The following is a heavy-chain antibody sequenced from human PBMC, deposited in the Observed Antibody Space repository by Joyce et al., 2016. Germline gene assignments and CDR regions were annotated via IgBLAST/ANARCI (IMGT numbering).Heavy chain of an antibody. V-gene: IGHV3-49*04. CDR1: GITFGDFA. D-gene: IGHD3-22*01. Sequence: EVHLVDSGGGLVQPGRSLRLSCTVSGITFGDFALGWVRQAPGKGLEWVGVISTKAYGGTTEYAASVKGRFTISRDDTESIAYLQMSSLKTEDTAVDYCSRDRRHYYDTSGYYSVDWVDPWGQRTLVTVSS. CDR3: SRDRRHYYDTSGYYSVDWVDP. CDR2: ISTKAYGGTT. J-gene: IGHJ5*02.